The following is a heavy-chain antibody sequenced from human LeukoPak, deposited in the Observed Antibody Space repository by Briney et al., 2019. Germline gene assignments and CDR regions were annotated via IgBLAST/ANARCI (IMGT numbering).Heavy chain of an antibody. CDR2: ISSSCSTI. J-gene: IGHJ3*02. V-gene: IGHV3-11*01. D-gene: IGHD1-26*01. Sequence: QAXGXGXXGXSYISSSCSTISYADSVKGRFTISRDNAKNSLYLQMNSLRAEDTAVYYCARHLLRSGAFDIWGQGTMVTVSS. CDR3: ARHLLRSGAFDI.